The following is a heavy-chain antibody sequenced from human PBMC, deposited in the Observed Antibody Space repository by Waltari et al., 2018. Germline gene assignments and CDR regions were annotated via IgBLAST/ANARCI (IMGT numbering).Heavy chain of an antibody. V-gene: IGHV3-7*01. Sequence: EVQLVESGGGLVQPGGSLRLSCAASGFTFSSYSMNWVRQAPGKGLEWVANIRQDGSEKYYVDSVKGRFTISRDNAKNSLYLQMNSLKADDTAVYYCARSSSTEFDSWGQGTLVTVSS. CDR1: GFTFSSYS. CDR3: ARSSSTEFDS. D-gene: IGHD2-2*01. CDR2: IRQDGSEK. J-gene: IGHJ4*02.